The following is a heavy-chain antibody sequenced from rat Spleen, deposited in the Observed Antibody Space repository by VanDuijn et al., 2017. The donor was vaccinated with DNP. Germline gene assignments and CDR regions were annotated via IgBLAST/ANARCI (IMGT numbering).Heavy chain of an antibody. V-gene: IGHV2-30*01. J-gene: IGHJ2*01. Sequence: QVQLRESGPGLVQPSQTLSLACTVSGFSLTNHHVHWVRQPTGKGLEWMGIIWTGGNTDYNSTLKSRLSISRDTSKSQVFLKMNSLKTEDIGTYYCARGNNGGYDYWGQGVMVTVSS. D-gene: IGHD1-11*01. CDR1: GFSLTNHH. CDR3: ARGNNGGYDY. CDR2: IWTGGNT.